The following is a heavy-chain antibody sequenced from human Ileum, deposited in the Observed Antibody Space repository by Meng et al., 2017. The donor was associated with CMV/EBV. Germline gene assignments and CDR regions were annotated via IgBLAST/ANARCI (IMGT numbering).Heavy chain of an antibody. V-gene: IGHV7-4-1*02. CDR3: ARDGLNERYFDY. CDR2: INTNTGNP. CDR1: CDTFTSNN. Sequence: QLQLVQSGCVLKKPGASVKVSCKALCDTFTSNNLIWVRQAPGQGPEWMGWINTNTGNPTYARDFTGRFVFSLDTSVSSAYLQISGLKAEDTAVYYCARDGLNERYFDYWGQGTLVTVSS. J-gene: IGHJ4*02.